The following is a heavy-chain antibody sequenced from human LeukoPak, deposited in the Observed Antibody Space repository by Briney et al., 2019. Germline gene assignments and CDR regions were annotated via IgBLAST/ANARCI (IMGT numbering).Heavy chain of an antibody. Sequence: ASVKVSCKASGYTFTSYYMHWVRQAPGQGLEWMGIINPSGGSTSYAQKFQGRVTMTRDTSTSTVYMELSSLRSEDTAVYYCAGGSEAARQRAPPKEGFDPWGQGTLVTVSS. V-gene: IGHV1-46*01. CDR2: INPSGGST. J-gene: IGHJ5*02. CDR3: AGGSEAARQRAPPKEGFDP. D-gene: IGHD6-6*01. CDR1: GYTFTSYY.